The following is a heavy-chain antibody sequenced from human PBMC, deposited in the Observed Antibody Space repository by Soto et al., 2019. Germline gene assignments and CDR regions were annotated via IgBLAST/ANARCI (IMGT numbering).Heavy chain of an antibody. CDR1: GFTFSNNW. D-gene: IGHD3-16*01. Sequence: EVQLVESGGGLVQPGGSLRLSCAASGFTFSNNWMHWVRQVPGKGLVWVSRINSDGRTRTYADSVKGRFTISRDNARNTLYLQMTSLRAEDTAVYYCARADSTGYYYVKAFDIWGQGTRVTVSS. J-gene: IGHJ3*02. V-gene: IGHV3-74*01. CDR3: ARADSTGYYYVKAFDI. CDR2: INSDGRTR.